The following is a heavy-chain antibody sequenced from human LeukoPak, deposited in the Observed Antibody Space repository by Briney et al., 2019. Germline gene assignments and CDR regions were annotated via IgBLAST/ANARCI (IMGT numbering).Heavy chain of an antibody. J-gene: IGHJ3*02. CDR1: GFTFSSYA. CDR3: AKGLPVLRFFEWLHNPGDADAFDI. Sequence: GGSLRLSCAASGFTFSSYAMSWVRQAPGKGLEWVSAISGSGGSTYYADSVKGRFTISRDNSKNTLYLQMNSLRAEDTAVYYCAKGLPVLRFFEWLHNPGDADAFDIWGQGTMVTVSS. CDR2: ISGSGGST. V-gene: IGHV3-23*01. D-gene: IGHD3-3*01.